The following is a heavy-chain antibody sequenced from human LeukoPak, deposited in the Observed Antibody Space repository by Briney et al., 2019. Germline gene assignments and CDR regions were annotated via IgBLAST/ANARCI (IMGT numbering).Heavy chain of an antibody. CDR1: GFTFSGSA. D-gene: IGHD2-15*01. V-gene: IGHV3-73*01. CDR3: TRDRGTYNWFDP. Sequence: GGSLRLSCGVSGFTFSGSAVHWVRQSSGKGLEWVGHIDKKDNLYATAYAESVKGRFTISRDDLKDTAFLHMDSLKTEDTALYYCTRDRGTYNWFDPWGQGTLVTVSS. CDR2: IDKKDNLYAT. J-gene: IGHJ5*02.